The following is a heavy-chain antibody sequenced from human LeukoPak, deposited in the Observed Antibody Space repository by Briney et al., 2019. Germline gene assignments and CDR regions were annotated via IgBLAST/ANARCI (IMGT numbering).Heavy chain of an antibody. CDR3: ARDRGGSYLRDAFDI. CDR2: IIPIFGTA. D-gene: IGHD1-26*01. Sequence: ASVKVSCKASGGTFSSYAISWVRQAPGQGLEWMGGIIPIFGTANYAQKFQGRVTITADESTSTAYMELSSLRSEDTAVYYCARDRGGSYLRDAFDIWGQRTMVTVSS. CDR1: GGTFSSYA. V-gene: IGHV1-69*01. J-gene: IGHJ3*02.